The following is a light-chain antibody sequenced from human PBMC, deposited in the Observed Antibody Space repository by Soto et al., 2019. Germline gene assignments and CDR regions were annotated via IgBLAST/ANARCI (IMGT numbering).Light chain of an antibody. CDR3: HQYGSSPST. J-gene: IGKJ1*01. CDR1: QSVSSSY. V-gene: IGKV3-20*01. CDR2: GAS. Sequence: EIVFTQSPRALSLYPGERATLSCRASQSVSSSYLAWYQQKPGQAPRLLIYGASSRATGIPDRISGSGSGTDFTLTISRLEPEDFAVYYCHQYGSSPSTFGQGTKVDIK.